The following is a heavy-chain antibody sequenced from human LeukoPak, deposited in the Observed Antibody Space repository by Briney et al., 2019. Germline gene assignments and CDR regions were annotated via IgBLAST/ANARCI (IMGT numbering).Heavy chain of an antibody. CDR3: ARDFGWQQFDY. CDR2: IKEDGSEK. D-gene: IGHD5-24*01. CDR1: GFTFSTSW. V-gene: IGHV3-7*01. J-gene: IGHJ4*02. Sequence: GGSLRLSCAASGFTFSTSWMTWVRQAPGKGPEWVANIKEDGSEKYYVDSVKGRFTISRDNAKNSLYLQMNSLRAEDTAVYYCARDFGWQQFDYWGQGTLVNVSS.